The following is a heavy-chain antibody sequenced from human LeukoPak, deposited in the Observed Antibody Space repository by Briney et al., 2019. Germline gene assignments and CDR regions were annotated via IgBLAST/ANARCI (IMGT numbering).Heavy chain of an antibody. CDR3: ARGDYYDYVWGSYRQKAFDI. D-gene: IGHD3-16*02. J-gene: IGHJ3*02. CDR1: GGSISNYY. Sequence: SETLSLTCTVSGGSISNYYWSWIRQPPGKGLEWIGYIYSSGSTNYNPSLKSRVTISVDKSKNQFSLKLSSVTAADTAVYYCARGDYYDYVWGSYRQKAFDIWGQGTMVTVSS. CDR2: IYSSGST. V-gene: IGHV4-59*12.